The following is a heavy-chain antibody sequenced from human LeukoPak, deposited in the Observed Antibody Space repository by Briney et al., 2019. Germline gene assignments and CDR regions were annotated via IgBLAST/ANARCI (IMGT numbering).Heavy chain of an antibody. Sequence: GGSLRLSCAASGFTFSSYEMNWVRQAPGKGLEWVSYISSSGSTIYYADSAKGRFTISRDNAKNSLYLQMNSLRAEDTAVYYCAELGITMIGGVWGKGTTVTISS. CDR2: ISSSGSTI. V-gene: IGHV3-48*03. J-gene: IGHJ6*04. CDR1: GFTFSSYE. D-gene: IGHD3-10*02. CDR3: AELGITMIGGV.